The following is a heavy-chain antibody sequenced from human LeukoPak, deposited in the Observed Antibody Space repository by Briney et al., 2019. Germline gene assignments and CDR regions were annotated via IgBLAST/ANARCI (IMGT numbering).Heavy chain of an antibody. CDR3: ASNPRRAYWFDP. CDR1: GFTFSSSA. D-gene: IGHD6-6*01. V-gene: IGHV3-30-3*01. J-gene: IGHJ5*02. CDR2: ISYDGSNK. Sequence: PGTSLRLSCAASGFTFSSSAMHSVRQAPGKGLEWVAVISYDGSNKYYADSVKGRFTISRDNSKNTLYVQMNSLRAEDTAVYYCASNPRRAYWFDPWGQGTLVTVSS.